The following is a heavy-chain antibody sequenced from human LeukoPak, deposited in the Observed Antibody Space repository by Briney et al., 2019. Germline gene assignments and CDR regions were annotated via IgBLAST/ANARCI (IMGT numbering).Heavy chain of an antibody. CDR3: ARARIDY. J-gene: IGHJ4*02. Sequence: GGSLRLSCAASGFTFSDYWMTWVRQAPGKGLVWVATIKPDGSEKFYGDFVKGRFTISRDNAKNSLYLQINSLRAEDTAMYYCARARIDYWGQGTLVTVSS. CDR2: IKPDGSEK. CDR1: GFTFSDYW. V-gene: IGHV3-7*01.